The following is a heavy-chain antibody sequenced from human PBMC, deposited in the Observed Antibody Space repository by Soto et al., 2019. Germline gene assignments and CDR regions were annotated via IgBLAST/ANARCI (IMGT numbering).Heavy chain of an antibody. D-gene: IGHD2-15*01. CDR1: GFTFSSSA. Sequence: PGGSLRLSCAASGFTFSSSAMSWVRQAPGKGLEWVSAISSSGGSTYYADSVKGRFTISSDNSKNTLYLQMNSLRAEDTAVSSFANGEVVAATSDYWGQGTRVTVAS. CDR3: ANGEVVAATSDY. CDR2: ISSSGGST. J-gene: IGHJ4*02. V-gene: IGHV3-23*01.